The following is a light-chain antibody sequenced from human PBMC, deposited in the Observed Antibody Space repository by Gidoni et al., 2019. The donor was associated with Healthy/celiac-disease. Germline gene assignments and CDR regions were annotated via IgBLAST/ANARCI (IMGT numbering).Light chain of an antibody. J-gene: IGKJ4*01. Sequence: RATINCKSSQSVLYSSNNKNYLAWYQQKPGQPPKLLIYWASTRESGVPDRFSGSGSGTDFTLTISSLQAEDVAVYYCQPYSSTPLTFGGGTKVEIK. CDR3: QPYSSTPLT. V-gene: IGKV4-1*01. CDR2: WAS. CDR1: QSVLYSSNNKNY.